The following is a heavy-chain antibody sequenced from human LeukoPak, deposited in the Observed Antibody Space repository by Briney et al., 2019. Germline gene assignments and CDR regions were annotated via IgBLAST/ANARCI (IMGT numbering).Heavy chain of an antibody. Sequence: SETLSLTCAVSGGSISSSNWWRWVRQPPGKGLEGIGEIYHSGSTNYNPSLKSRVTISVDKSKNQFSLKLSSVTAADTAVYYCAREKDGSGWYERAIDYWGQGTLVTVSS. CDR2: IYHSGST. J-gene: IGHJ4*02. CDR3: AREKDGSGWYERAIDY. D-gene: IGHD6-19*01. CDR1: GGSISSSNW. V-gene: IGHV4-4*02.